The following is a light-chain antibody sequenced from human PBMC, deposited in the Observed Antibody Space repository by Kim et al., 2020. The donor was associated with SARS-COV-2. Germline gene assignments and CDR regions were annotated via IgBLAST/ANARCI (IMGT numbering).Light chain of an antibody. CDR3: QVWDSVSVV. CDR1: NIENKN. V-gene: IGLV3-9*01. CDR2: RDS. Sequence: SYELTQPLSVSVALGQTARITCGGNNIENKNAHWYRQRPGQAPILVMYRDSKRPSGIPERLSGSNSGNTATLTISRVQAVDEADYYCQVWDSVSVVFGGG. J-gene: IGLJ2*01.